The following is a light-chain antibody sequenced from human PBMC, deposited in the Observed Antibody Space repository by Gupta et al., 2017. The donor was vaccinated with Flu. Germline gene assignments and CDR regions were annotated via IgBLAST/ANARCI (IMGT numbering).Light chain of an antibody. J-gene: IGKJ1*01. Sequence: DTVMTQSPATLSVSPGERATLSCRASQSVSSNLAWYQQKPGQAPKLLIYGASARDTGIPARFSGSGSGTDFTFTISSLQSEDFVIYYCQQYDNRPLSFGQGTKVEIK. CDR3: QQYDNRPLS. CDR2: GAS. CDR1: QSVSSN. V-gene: IGKV3-15*01.